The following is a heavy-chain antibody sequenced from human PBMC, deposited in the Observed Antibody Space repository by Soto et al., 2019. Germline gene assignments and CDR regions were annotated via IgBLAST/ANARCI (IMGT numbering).Heavy chain of an antibody. Sequence: GGSLRLSCAASGFTFSSYSMNWVRQAPGKGPEWVSYISSSSSTIYYADSVKGRFTISRDNAKNSLYLQMNSLRDEDTAVYYCARGGMDTAMVYYYYGMDVWGQGTTVTVSS. J-gene: IGHJ6*02. D-gene: IGHD5-18*01. V-gene: IGHV3-48*02. CDR2: ISSSSSTI. CDR1: GFTFSSYS. CDR3: ARGGMDTAMVYYYYGMDV.